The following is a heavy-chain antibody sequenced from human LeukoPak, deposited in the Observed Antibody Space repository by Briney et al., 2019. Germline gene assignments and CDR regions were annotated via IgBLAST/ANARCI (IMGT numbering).Heavy chain of an antibody. Sequence: GGSLRLSCAASGFTFSSYGMHWVRQAPGKGLEWVAVISYDGSNKYYADSVKGRFTISRDNSKNTLYLQMNSLRAEDTGVYYCAKDGPTYYDFWSGYYPDYWGQGTLVTVSS. J-gene: IGHJ4*02. CDR3: AKDGPTYYDFWSGYYPDY. CDR1: GFTFSSYG. D-gene: IGHD3-3*01. V-gene: IGHV3-30*18. CDR2: ISYDGSNK.